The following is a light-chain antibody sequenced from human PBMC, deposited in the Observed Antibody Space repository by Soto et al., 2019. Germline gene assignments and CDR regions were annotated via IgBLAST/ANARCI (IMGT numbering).Light chain of an antibody. Sequence: QSVLTQPPSASETPGQRVTISWSGSSSNIGSNYVYWYQQLPGTAPKLLIYSNDQRPSGVPDRFSGSKSGTSASLAISGLRSEDDSDYYCAAWEDSLSGWVFGGGTKVTVL. V-gene: IGLV1-47*02. J-gene: IGLJ3*02. CDR1: SSNIGSNY. CDR2: SND. CDR3: AAWEDSLSGWV.